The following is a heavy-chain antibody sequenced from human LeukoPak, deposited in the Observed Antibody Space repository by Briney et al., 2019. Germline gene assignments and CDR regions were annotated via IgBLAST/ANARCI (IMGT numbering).Heavy chain of an antibody. CDR1: GFIFSDYH. J-gene: IGHJ4*02. Sequence: GGSLRLSCGVSGFIFSDYHMDWVRQAPGKGPEWVARIKDKSNGYTTDETACVRNRFIISRDDLKNSLYCLLNSLKSEDTAVYYCARRGPERALDYWGQGTMVTVAS. CDR2: IKDKSNGYTT. CDR3: ARRGPERALDY. D-gene: IGHD1-26*01. V-gene: IGHV3-72*01.